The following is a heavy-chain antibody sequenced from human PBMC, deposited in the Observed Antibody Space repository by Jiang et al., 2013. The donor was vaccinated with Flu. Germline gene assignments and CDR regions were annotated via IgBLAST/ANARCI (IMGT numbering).Heavy chain of an antibody. V-gene: IGHV1-69-2*01. J-gene: IGHJ6*03. Sequence: EWMGLVDPEDGKPIYAEKFQGRVTITADTSTDTAYVELSSLRSEDTAVYYCATDQKVSDIEATGPYYYYYMAFWGKGTTVIVSS. D-gene: IGHD5-12*01. CDR2: VDPEDGKP. CDR3: ATDQKVSDIEATGPYYYYYMAF.